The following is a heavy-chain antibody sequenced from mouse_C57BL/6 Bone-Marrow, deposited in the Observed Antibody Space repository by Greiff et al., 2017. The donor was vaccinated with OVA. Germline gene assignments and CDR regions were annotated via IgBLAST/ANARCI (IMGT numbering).Heavy chain of an antibody. CDR3: ARPGDYDGDWFAY. Sequence: VQLQQSGAELVKPGASVKMSCKASGYTFTTYPIEWMKQSHGKSLEWIGNFHPYNDDTKYNEKFKGKATLTVEKSSSTVYLELSRLTSDDSAVYYCARPGDYDGDWFAYWGQGTLVTVSA. CDR2: FHPYNDDT. D-gene: IGHD2-4*01. V-gene: IGHV1-47*01. CDR1: GYTFTTYP. J-gene: IGHJ3*01.